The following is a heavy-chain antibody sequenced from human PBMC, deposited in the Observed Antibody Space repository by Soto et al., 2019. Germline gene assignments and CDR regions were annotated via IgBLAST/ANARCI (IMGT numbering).Heavy chain of an antibody. Sequence: GGSLRLSCAASGFTFSSYAMHWVRQAPGKGLEYVSAISSNGGSTYYANSVKGRFTISRDNSKNTLYLQMGSLRAEDMAVYYCARDPRPAEPDYSNYGQLVDYYYYYMDVWGKGTTVTVSS. J-gene: IGHJ6*03. CDR2: ISSNGGST. CDR3: ARDPRPAEPDYSNYGQLVDYYYYYMDV. V-gene: IGHV3-64*01. CDR1: GFTFSSYA. D-gene: IGHD4-4*01.